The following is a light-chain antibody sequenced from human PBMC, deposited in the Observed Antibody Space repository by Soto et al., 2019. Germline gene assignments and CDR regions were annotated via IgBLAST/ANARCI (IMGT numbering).Light chain of an antibody. CDR2: GAS. CDR3: QQYGSSPR. V-gene: IGKV3-20*01. Sequence: EIVLTQSPGTLSRSPGERATLSCRASQSVTSSYLAWYQQKPGQAPRLLIYGASSRGTGIPDRFSGSGSGTDFTLSISRLEPEDCAEYYCQQYGSSPRFGQGTKVEIK. CDR1: QSVTSSY. J-gene: IGKJ1*01.